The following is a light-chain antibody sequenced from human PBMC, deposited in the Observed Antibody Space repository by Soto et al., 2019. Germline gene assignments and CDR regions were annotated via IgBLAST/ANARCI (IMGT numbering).Light chain of an antibody. CDR2: GAS. CDR3: QQYGSSGLT. CDR1: QSVSSSY. Sequence: EIVLTQSPGTLSLSPGERATLSCRASQSVSSSYLAWYQQKPGQAPRLLIYGASSRATGIPDRFSGSGSGTDFTLTITSLEPEDFAVYYWQQYGSSGLTFGGGTKVEIK. J-gene: IGKJ4*01. V-gene: IGKV3-20*01.